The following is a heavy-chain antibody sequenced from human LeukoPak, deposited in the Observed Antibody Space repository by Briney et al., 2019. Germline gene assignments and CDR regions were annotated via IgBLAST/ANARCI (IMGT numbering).Heavy chain of an antibody. V-gene: IGHV4-34*01. Sequence: SETLSLTCAVYGGSLSGYYWSWIRQPPGKGLEWIGEINHSGSTNYNPSLKSRVTISVDTSKNQFSLKLSSVTAADTAVYYCARDYSSSFDYWGQGTLVTVSS. J-gene: IGHJ4*02. CDR1: GGSLSGYY. CDR3: ARDYSSSFDY. CDR2: INHSGST. D-gene: IGHD6-6*01.